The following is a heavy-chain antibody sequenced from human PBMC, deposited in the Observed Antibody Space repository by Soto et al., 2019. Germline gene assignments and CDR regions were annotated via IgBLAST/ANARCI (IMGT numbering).Heavy chain of an antibody. V-gene: IGHV3-23*01. CDR1: GFTFSSYA. CDR3: VKTDIVVGDMDV. Sequence: PGGSLRLSCAASGFTFSSYAMSWVRQAPGKGLEWVSAISGSGGSTYYADSVKGRFTISRDNSKNTLYLQMNSLRAEDTAVYYCVKTDIVVGDMDVWGQGTTVTVSS. J-gene: IGHJ6*02. CDR2: ISGSGGST. D-gene: IGHD2-2*01.